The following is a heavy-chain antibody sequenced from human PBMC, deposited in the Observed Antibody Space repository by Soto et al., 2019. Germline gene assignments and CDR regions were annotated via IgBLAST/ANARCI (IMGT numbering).Heavy chain of an antibody. J-gene: IGHJ4*02. CDR3: ARDEGAYDILTVYYKAHHLDY. CDR2: ISHHNFNT. D-gene: IGHD3-9*01. Sequence: QVHLEQSGAEVKKPGDSVKLSWKASGYTFTHFYITWVRQAPGRGIEWMRAISHHNFNTIFALKFQARVTMTTDTYTNTGYMELGRLKPHGTAFYYCARDEGAYDILTVYYKAHHLDYWGQGVLVTVSS. V-gene: IGHV1-18*01. CDR1: GYTFTHFY.